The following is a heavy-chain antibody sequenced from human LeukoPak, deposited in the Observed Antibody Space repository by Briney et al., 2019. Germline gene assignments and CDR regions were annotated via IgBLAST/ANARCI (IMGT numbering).Heavy chain of an antibody. CDR3: ARQAPHSSDY. CDR1: GGSISGYY. Sequence: SETLSLTCTVSGGSISGYYWSWIRQPAGKGLEWIGSIYYSGSTYYNPSLKSRVTISVDTSKNQFSLKLSSVTAADTAVYYCARQAPHSSDYWGQGTLVTVSS. D-gene: IGHD6-13*01. J-gene: IGHJ4*02. V-gene: IGHV4-59*05. CDR2: IYYSGST.